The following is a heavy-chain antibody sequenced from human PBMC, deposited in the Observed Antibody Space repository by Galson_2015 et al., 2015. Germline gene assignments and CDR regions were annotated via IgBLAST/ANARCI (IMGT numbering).Heavy chain of an antibody. CDR2: ISSSGSAI. V-gene: IGHV3-48*03. Sequence: SLRLSCAASGFSFSYYEMNWVRQAPGKGLEWVSYISSSGSAIYYADSVKGRFTISRGNAKNSLYLQMNSLRAEDTAVYYCARVRDCSSTSCYGGWFDPWGLGTLVTVSS. J-gene: IGHJ5*02. CDR3: ARVRDCSSTSCYGGWFDP. CDR1: GFSFSYYE. D-gene: IGHD2-2*01.